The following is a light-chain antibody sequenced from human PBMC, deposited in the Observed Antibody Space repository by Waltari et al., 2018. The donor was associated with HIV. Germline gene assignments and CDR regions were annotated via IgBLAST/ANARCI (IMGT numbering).Light chain of an antibody. V-gene: IGKV4-1*01. Sequence: DIVMTQSPDSLAVSLGERATMNCKSSQSVFYSSNSKNYLAWYQQKPGQPPKLLIYWASTRESGVPDRCSGSGSGTDFTLTISSLQAEDVAVYYCQQYSITPVTFGQGTKLEIK. CDR2: WAS. J-gene: IGKJ2*01. CDR3: QQYSITPVT. CDR1: QSVFYSSNSKNY.